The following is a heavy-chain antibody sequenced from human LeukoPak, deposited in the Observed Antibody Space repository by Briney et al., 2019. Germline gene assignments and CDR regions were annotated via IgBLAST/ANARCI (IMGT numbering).Heavy chain of an antibody. Sequence: PGGSLRLSCAASGFTFSSYAMHWVRQAPGKGLEWVAVISYDGSNKYYADSVKGRFTISRDNSKNTLDLQMNSLRAEDTAVYYCAREGYYDSIPYYFDYWGQEPWSPFRQ. D-gene: IGHD3-22*01. J-gene: IGHJ4*01. CDR3: AREGYYDSIPYYFDY. CDR1: GFTFSSYA. CDR2: ISYDGSNK. V-gene: IGHV3-30*01.